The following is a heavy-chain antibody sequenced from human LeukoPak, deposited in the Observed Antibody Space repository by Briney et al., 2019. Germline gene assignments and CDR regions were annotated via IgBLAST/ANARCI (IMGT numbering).Heavy chain of an antibody. V-gene: IGHV4-39*01. CDR2: IYYSGST. D-gene: IGHD3-22*01. CDR1: GGSISSSSYY. Sequence: SETLSLTCTVSGGSISSSSYYWGWIRHPPGKGLEWIGSIYYSGSTYYNPSLKSRVTISVDTSKNQFSLKLSSVTAADTAVYYCARQPNEYYYDSSGYYYWGQGTLVTVSS. J-gene: IGHJ4*02. CDR3: ARQPNEYYYDSSGYYY.